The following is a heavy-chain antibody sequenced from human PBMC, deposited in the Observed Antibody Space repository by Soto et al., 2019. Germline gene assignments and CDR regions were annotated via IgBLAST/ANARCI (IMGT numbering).Heavy chain of an antibody. J-gene: IGHJ4*02. D-gene: IGHD5-12*01. CDR2: INTYHGMT. CDR1: GYTFINYH. Sequence: QVQLVQSGGEVKKPGASVTVSCKASGYTFINYHITWVRQAPGQGLEWMAWINTYHGMTDYAQRFHGRVTMTRDTTTSTAYRARRNLGSDDTAVYFCAKSPRGEMATDWGQGTLVTVSS. CDR3: AKSPRGEMATD. V-gene: IGHV1-18*01.